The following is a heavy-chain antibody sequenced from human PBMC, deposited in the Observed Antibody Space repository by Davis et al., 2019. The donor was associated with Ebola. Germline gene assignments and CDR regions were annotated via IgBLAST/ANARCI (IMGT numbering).Heavy chain of an antibody. V-gene: IGHV3-23*01. CDR1: GFTFTSYS. CDR3: AKSAGTPGWFGP. CDR2: ISGSGTGT. Sequence: PGGSLRLSCAASGFTFTSYSMTRVRQAPGKGLEWVSGISGSGTGTYYADSVQGRFTFSRDNSKNTLYLQMNSLRAEDTAVYYCAKSAGTPGWFGPWGQGTLVTVSS. J-gene: IGHJ5*02. D-gene: IGHD1-1*01.